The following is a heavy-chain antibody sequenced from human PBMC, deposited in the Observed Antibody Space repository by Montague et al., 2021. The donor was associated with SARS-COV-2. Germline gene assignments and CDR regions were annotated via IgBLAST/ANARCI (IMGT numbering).Heavy chain of an antibody. D-gene: IGHD3-3*01. J-gene: IGHJ5*02. CDR2: IYYSGST. CDR3: ARQKMGSVTIFGVVMHDRWFAP. CDR1: GGSISSSSYY. V-gene: IGHV4-39*01. Sequence: SETLSLTCTVSGGSISSSSYYWGWIRQPPGKGLEWIGNIYYSGSTYYNPSLKSRVTISVDTSKNQFSLKLSSVTAADTAVYYCARQKMGSVTIFGVVMHDRWFAPWGQEPWSPSPQ.